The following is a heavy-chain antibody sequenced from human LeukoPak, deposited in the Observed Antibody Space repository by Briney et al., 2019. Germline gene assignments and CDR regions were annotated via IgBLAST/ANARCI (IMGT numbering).Heavy chain of an antibody. D-gene: IGHD6-13*01. V-gene: IGHV1-2*02. J-gene: IGHJ5*02. CDR2: INPSSGGT. CDR3: ARGLYYEQQLVTDSGWFDP. Sequence: ASVKVSCKPSGYTFTEYYMHWVRQAPGQGLEWMGWINPSSGGTFYAQKFQGRVTMTRDTSISTAYMELSRLRSDDTAVYYCARGLYYEQQLVTDSGWFDPWGQGTLVTVSS. CDR1: GYTFTEYY.